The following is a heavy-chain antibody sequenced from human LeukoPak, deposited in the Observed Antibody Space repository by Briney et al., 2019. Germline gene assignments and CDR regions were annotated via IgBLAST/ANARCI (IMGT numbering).Heavy chain of an antibody. V-gene: IGHV3-23*01. J-gene: IGHJ4*02. CDR3: ARHRSSWLIDY. D-gene: IGHD6-6*01. CDR1: GFTFNTYT. CDR2: ISDSGGNT. Sequence: GGSLRLSCAASGFTFNTYTMSWIRQAPWERLQWVSGISDSGGNTYYADSVRGRFTISRDNSKNTLYLQMNSLRAEDTAVYYCARHRSSWLIDYWGQGTLVTVSS.